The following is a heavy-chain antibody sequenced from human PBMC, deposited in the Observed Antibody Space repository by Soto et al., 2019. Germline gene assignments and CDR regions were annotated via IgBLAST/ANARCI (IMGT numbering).Heavy chain of an antibody. CDR2: ISYDGSNK. D-gene: IGHD6-13*01. J-gene: IGHJ4*02. Sequence: QVQLVESGGGVVQPGRSLRLSCAASGFTFSSYAMHWVRQAPGKGLEWVAVISYDGSNKYYADSVKGRFTISRDNSKNTLYLQMNSLRAEDTAVYYCASLQTEQQLVFFDYWGQGTLVTVSS. CDR1: GFTFSSYA. V-gene: IGHV3-30-3*01. CDR3: ASLQTEQQLVFFDY.